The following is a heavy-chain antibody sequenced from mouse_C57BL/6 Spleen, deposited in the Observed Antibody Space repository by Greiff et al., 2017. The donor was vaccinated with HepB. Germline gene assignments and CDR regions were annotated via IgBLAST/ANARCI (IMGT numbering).Heavy chain of an antibody. D-gene: IGHD1-1*01. CDR3: ARGDTGY. CDR2: INPSTGGT. V-gene: IGHV1-43*01. Sequence: VQLQQSGPELVKPGASVKISCKASGYSFTGYYMHWVKQSSEKSLEWIGEINPSTGGTSYNQKFKGKATLTVDKSSSTAYMQLKRLTSEDSAVYYCARGDTGYWGQGTTLTVSS. J-gene: IGHJ2*01. CDR1: GYSFTGYY.